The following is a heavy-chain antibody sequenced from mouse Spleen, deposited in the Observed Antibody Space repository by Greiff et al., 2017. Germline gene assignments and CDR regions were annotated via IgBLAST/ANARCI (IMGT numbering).Heavy chain of an antibody. J-gene: IGHJ1*01. CDR3: ARSYYGSPWYFDV. Sequence: EVQGVESGGGLVKPGGSLKLSCAASGFTFSDYGMHWVRQAPEKGLEWVAYISSGSSTIYYADTVKGRFTISRDNAKNTLFLQMTSLRSEDTAMYYCARSYYGSPWYFDVWGAGTTVTVSS. CDR2: ISSGSSTI. D-gene: IGHD1-1*01. CDR1: GFTFSDYG. V-gene: IGHV5-17*01.